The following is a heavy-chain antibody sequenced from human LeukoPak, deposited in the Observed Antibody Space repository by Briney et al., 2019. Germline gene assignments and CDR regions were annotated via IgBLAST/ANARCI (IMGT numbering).Heavy chain of an antibody. Sequence: SETLSLTCTVSGYSISSGYYWGWIRQPPGKGLEWIGSIYHSGSTYYNPSLKSRVTTSVDTSKNQFSLKLSSVTAADTAVYYCARDLRATYYDILTGYYVDFDYWGQGTLVTVSS. V-gene: IGHV4-38-2*02. CDR2: IYHSGST. CDR1: GYSISSGYY. J-gene: IGHJ4*02. D-gene: IGHD3-9*01. CDR3: ARDLRATYYDILTGYYVDFDY.